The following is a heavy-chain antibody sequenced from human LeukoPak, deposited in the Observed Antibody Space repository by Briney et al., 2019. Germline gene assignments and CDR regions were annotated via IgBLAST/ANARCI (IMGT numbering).Heavy chain of an antibody. Sequence: GGSLRLSWTVRGFTFGDYAVSWVRQAPGKGLEWVGFIRSIEYGGTTEYAASVKGRLTISRGAANNIAYLQMDSLKTEDTAVYYWSTPDKPLGFCSGGSCSLGCSWGKGTTVT. V-gene: IGHV3-49*04. CDR2: IRSIEYGGTT. CDR1: GFTFGDYA. D-gene: IGHD2-15*01. J-gene: IGHJ6*03. CDR3: STPDKPLGFCSGGSCSLGCS.